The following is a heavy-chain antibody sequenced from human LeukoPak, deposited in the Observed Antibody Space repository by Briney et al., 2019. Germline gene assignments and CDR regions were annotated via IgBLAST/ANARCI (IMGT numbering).Heavy chain of an antibody. CDR2: INPSGGST. J-gene: IGHJ6*02. CDR1: GYSLTSYY. Sequence: ASVKVSCKATGYSLTSYYMHWVRQAPGQGLEWMGRINPSGGSTSYVQKFQGRVTMTRDTSTSTVYMELSSLRSEDTAVYYCARVSGSYGMDVWGQGTMVTVSS. CDR3: ARVSGSYGMDV. D-gene: IGHD3-10*01. V-gene: IGHV1-46*01.